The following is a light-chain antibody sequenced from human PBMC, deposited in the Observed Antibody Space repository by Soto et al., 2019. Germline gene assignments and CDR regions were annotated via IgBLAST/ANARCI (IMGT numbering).Light chain of an antibody. CDR1: QSISNW. J-gene: IGKJ1*01. Sequence: DIQMTQSPSTLSASVGDRVTITCRASQSISNWLAWYQQKPGMAPKLLIYDASNLESGVPSRFSGSGSGTEFTLTISSLQPDDFATYYCQQYRSYSPWTFGQGTKVEIK. CDR3: QQYRSYSPWT. V-gene: IGKV1-5*01. CDR2: DAS.